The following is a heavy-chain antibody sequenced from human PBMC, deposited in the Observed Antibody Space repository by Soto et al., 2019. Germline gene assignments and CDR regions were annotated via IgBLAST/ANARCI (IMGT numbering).Heavy chain of an antibody. Sequence: EVQLVESGGGLVQPGGSLRLSCVVSGFTLGAYSMNWVRQAPGKGLEWVSYISDSGSRMYYADSVKGRFTISRDSARNSLFLQMNSLRAEDMAVYYCAPQGVGATGYLYWGQGTLVTVSS. D-gene: IGHD1-26*01. CDR2: ISDSGSRM. V-gene: IGHV3-48*01. J-gene: IGHJ4*02. CDR3: APQGVGATGYLY. CDR1: GFTLGAYS.